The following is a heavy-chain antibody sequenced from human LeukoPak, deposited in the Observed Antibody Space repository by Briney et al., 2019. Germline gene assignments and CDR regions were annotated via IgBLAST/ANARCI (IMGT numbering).Heavy chain of an antibody. Sequence: GGSLRLSCAASGFTFTDHWMNWVRQAPGKGLEWVANMNVDGSEKYYVDSVKGRFTISRDNSKNTLYLQMNTLRAEDSAVYYCAKVLSSGEVIPFDYWGQGTLVTVSS. CDR1: GFTFTDHW. J-gene: IGHJ4*02. CDR3: AKVLSSGEVIPFDY. D-gene: IGHD3-16*01. V-gene: IGHV3-7*03. CDR2: MNVDGSEK.